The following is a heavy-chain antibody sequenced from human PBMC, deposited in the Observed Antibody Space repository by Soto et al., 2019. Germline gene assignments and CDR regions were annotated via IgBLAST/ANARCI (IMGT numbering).Heavy chain of an antibody. CDR3: ARESPPADY. Sequence: SETLSLTCTVSGGSISSYYWSWIRQPPGKGLEWIGYIYHSGSSNYNPSLKSRVTILLDTSKNQLSLKLSSMTAADTAVYYCARESPPADYWGQGTLVTVS. J-gene: IGHJ4*02. V-gene: IGHV4-59*12. CDR2: IYHSGSS. CDR1: GGSISSYY.